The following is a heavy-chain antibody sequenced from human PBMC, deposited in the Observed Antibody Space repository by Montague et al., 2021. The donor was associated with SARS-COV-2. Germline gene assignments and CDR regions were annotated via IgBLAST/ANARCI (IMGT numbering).Heavy chain of an antibody. CDR1: GDSVSSNSAA. CDR3: TRGSSGYYTPRPFDY. CDR2: TYYRSKWYN. J-gene: IGHJ4*02. V-gene: IGHV6-1*01. Sequence: CAISGDSVSSNSAAWNWVRQSPSRGLEWLGRTYYRSKWYNDYAVSVKSRITINPDTSKNQFSLQLNSVTPEDTAVYYCTRGSSGYYTPRPFDYWGQGTLVTVSS. D-gene: IGHD3-22*01.